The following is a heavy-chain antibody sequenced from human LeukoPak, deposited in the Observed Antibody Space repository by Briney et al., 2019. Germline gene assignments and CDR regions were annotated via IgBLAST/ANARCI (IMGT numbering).Heavy chain of an antibody. J-gene: IGHJ4*02. CDR2: IIPIFGTA. D-gene: IGHD5-18*01. CDR3: ARDSGYSYGSFDY. V-gene: IGHV1-69*05. CDR1: GGTFSSYA. Sequence: GASVKVSCKASGGTFSSYAISWVRQAPGQGLEWMGGIIPIFGTANYAQKLQGRVTMTTDTSTSTAYMELRSLRSDDTAVYYCARDSGYSYGSFDYWGQGTLVTVSS.